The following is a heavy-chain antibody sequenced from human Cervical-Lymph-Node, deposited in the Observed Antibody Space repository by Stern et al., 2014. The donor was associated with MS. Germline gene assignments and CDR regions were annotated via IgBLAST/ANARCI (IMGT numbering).Heavy chain of an antibody. CDR2: IYYRGHA. J-gene: IGHJ4*02. CDR1: GGSISSYY. V-gene: IGHV4-59*01. CDR3: ARGYSSSWYGGRFFNY. Sequence: QVQLVESGPGLVKPSETLSLTCTVSGGSISSYYWSWIRQPPGKGLEWIGYIYYRGHADYNPSLQGRVTLSVDTSKNQISLRLSSVTAADTAVYYCARGYSSSWYGGRFFNYWGQGTLVTVSS. D-gene: IGHD6-13*01.